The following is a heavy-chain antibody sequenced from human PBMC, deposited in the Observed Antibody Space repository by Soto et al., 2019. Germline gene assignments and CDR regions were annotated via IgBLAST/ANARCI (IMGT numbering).Heavy chain of an antibody. Sequence: EVRLVESGGGLVQPGGSLGLSCAASGFTVSSSYLSWARQAPGKGLEWVSIIYSVGTIYYADSVRGRFTISRDNSKNTLSLQMNSLRAEDTAVYYCARDHHLNDYWGQGILVTVSS. CDR2: IYSVGTI. CDR3: ARDHHLNDY. V-gene: IGHV3-66*01. J-gene: IGHJ4*02. CDR1: GFTVSSSY.